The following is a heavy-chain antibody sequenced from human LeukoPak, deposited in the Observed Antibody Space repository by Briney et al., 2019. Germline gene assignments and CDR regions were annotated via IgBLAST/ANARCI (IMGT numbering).Heavy chain of an antibody. J-gene: IGHJ5*01. CDR3: ARGLSPYYYDSSCYYSWFDP. CDR2: IYYSGST. V-gene: IGHV4-59*01. D-gene: IGHD3-22*01. Sequence: TSETLSLTCTVSGDPISSYYWSWIRQPPGKGLEWIGYIYYSGSTNYNPSLKSRVTISVDTSNNQFFLKLSSRTAADTAVYYCARGLSPYYYDSSCYYSWFDPWGQGTLVTVSS. CDR1: GDPISSYY.